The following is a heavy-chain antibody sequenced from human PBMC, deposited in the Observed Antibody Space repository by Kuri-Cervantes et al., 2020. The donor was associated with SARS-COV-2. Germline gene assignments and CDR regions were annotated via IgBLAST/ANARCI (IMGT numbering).Heavy chain of an antibody. D-gene: IGHD6-13*01. CDR1: GGSISSGDYY. V-gene: IGHV4-30-4*01. CDR3: AGRFILSSGWYPVEY. J-gene: IGHJ4*02. Sequence: SETLSLTCTVSGGSISSGDYYWSWIRQPPGKGLEWIGYIYYSGSTYYNPSLKSRVTISVDTSKNQFSLKLSSVTAADTAVYYCAGRFILSSGWYPVEYWGQGTLVTVSS. CDR2: IYYSGST.